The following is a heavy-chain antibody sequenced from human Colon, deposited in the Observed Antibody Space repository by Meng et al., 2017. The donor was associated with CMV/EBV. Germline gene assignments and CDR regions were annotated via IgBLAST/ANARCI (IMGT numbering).Heavy chain of an antibody. J-gene: IGHJ5*02. D-gene: IGHD6-19*01. Sequence: GGSLRLSCAASGFTFSNYAMSWVRQAQGKGLEWVSAIGADGAGIFYADSVKGRFTISEDNSKNTLFLQMNNLRTEDTALYYCARPGLTVAGTRWFDPWGQGTLVTVSS. CDR2: IGADGAGI. CDR3: ARPGLTVAGTRWFDP. V-gene: IGHV3-23*01. CDR1: GFTFSNYA.